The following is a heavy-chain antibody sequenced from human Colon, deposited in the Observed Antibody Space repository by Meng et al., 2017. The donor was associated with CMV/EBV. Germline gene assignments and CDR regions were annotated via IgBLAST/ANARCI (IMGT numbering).Heavy chain of an antibody. Sequence: GSLRLSCTVSGDSIRSHYWSWIRQPPGKGLEWMGYVYYSGSATYSPSLRSRVSISVGTSKNQFSLNLRSVTAADTAMYFCARGLGHASNNSHDYWGQGTLVTVSS. D-gene: IGHD1-1*01. CDR3: ARGLGHASNNSHDY. CDR1: GDSIRSHY. V-gene: IGHV4-59*11. CDR2: VYYSGSA. J-gene: IGHJ4*02.